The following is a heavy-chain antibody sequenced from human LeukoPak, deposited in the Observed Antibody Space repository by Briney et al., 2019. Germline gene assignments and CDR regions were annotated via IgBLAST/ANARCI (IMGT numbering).Heavy chain of an antibody. D-gene: IGHD3-10*01. CDR2: INHSGST. V-gene: IGHV4-34*01. CDR3: ARTPRGYCGSGSRNWFDP. J-gene: IGHJ5*02. CDR1: GGSFSGYY. Sequence: SETLSLTCAVYGGSFSGYYWSWIRQPPGKGLEWIGEINHSGSTNYNPSLKSRVTISVDTSKNQFSLKLSSVTAADTAVYYCARTPRGYCGSGSRNWFDPWGQGTLVTVTS.